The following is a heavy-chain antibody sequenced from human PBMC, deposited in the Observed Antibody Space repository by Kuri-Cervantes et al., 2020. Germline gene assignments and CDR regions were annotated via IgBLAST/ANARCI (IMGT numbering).Heavy chain of an antibody. CDR2: IWYDGSNK. V-gene: IGHV3-33*06. CDR1: GFTFSSYG. J-gene: IGHJ4*02. CDR3: AKENFDWLLYIDF. Sequence: GESLKISCAASGFTFSSYGMHWVRQAPGKGLEWVAVIWYDGSNKYYADSVKGRFTISRDNSKNTLYLQMNSLRAEDTAVYYCAKENFDWLLYIDFWGQGTLVTVSS. D-gene: IGHD3-9*01.